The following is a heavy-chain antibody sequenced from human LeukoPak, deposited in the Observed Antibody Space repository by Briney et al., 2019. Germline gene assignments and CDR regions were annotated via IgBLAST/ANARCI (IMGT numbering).Heavy chain of an antibody. CDR2: IYYSGST. Sequence: TSQTLSLTCTVSGGSISSGDYYWSWIRQPPGKGLEWIGYIYYSGSTYYNPSLKSRVTISVDTSMNQFSLKLSSVTAADTAVYYCARQYSSSENGFDPWGQGTLVTVSS. D-gene: IGHD6-13*01. J-gene: IGHJ5*02. CDR3: ARQYSSSENGFDP. CDR1: GGSISSGDYY. V-gene: IGHV4-30-4*01.